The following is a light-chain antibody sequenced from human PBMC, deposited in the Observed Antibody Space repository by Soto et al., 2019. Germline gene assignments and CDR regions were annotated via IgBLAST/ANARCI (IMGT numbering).Light chain of an antibody. Sequence: NFMLTQPHSVSESPGKTVTISCTRSSGSIASNYVQWYQHRPGSAPTTVIYEDNQRTSGVPDRFSGSIDSSSNSASLTISGLKTEDEADYYCQSYDSSNPWVFGGGTKLTVL. CDR3: QSYDSSNPWV. CDR1: SGSIASNY. CDR2: EDN. V-gene: IGLV6-57*03. J-gene: IGLJ3*02.